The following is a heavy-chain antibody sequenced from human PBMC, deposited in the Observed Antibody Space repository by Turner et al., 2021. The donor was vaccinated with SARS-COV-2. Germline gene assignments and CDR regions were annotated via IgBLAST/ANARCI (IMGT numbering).Heavy chain of an antibody. V-gene: IGHV3-23*01. D-gene: IGHD3-22*01. J-gene: IGHJ4*02. CDR2: ISGSGGST. CDR3: ARDGSGYYDSSGYFDH. CDR1: GFTFSNDA. Sequence: EVQLLESGGGLVQPGGSLRLSCAASGFTFSNDAMSWVRQAPGKGLEWVSAISGSGGSTYNADSVKGRFTISRDNSKNTLYLQMNSLRAEDTAVYYCARDGSGYYDSSGYFDHWGQGTLVTVSS.